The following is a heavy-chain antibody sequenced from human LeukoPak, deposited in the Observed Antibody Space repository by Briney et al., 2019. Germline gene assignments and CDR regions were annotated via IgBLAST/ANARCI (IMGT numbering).Heavy chain of an antibody. CDR1: GGSISSGGYY. CDR3: ARRSGTEERGYFDY. J-gene: IGHJ4*02. V-gene: IGHV4-31*03. Sequence: SETLSLTCTVSGGSISSGGYYWSWIRQHPGXXXXXXGYIYYSGSTYYNPSLKSRVTISVDTSKNQFSLKLSSVTAADTAGYYCARRSGTEERGYFDYWGQGTLVTVSS. CDR2: IYYSGST. D-gene: IGHD1-1*01.